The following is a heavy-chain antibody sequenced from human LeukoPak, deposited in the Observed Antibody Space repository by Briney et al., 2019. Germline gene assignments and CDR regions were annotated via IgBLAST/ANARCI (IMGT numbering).Heavy chain of an antibody. CDR1: GGSFSGYY. Sequence: SETLSLTCAVYGGSFSGYYWSWIRQPPGKGLEWIGEINHSGSTNYNPSLKSRVTISVDTSKSQFSLKLSSVTAADTAVYYCARGRASRSNYYGSGSYPDYWGQGTLVTVSS. CDR3: ARGRASRSNYYGSGSYPDY. D-gene: IGHD3-10*01. V-gene: IGHV4-34*01. CDR2: INHSGST. J-gene: IGHJ4*02.